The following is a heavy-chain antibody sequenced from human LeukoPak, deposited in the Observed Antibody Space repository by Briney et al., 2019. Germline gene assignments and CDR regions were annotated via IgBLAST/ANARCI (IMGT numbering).Heavy chain of an antibody. CDR1: GYIFTSYW. Sequence: HGESLQISGKCSGYIFTSYWIGGVRQLPGKGLEGMGIIYPGDSDTRYSPSFQGQVTISADKSISTAYLQWSSLKASDTAMYYCARGDTAMASVDYWGQGTLVTVSS. J-gene: IGHJ4*02. CDR2: IYPGDSDT. D-gene: IGHD5-18*01. CDR3: ARGDTAMASVDY. V-gene: IGHV5-51*01.